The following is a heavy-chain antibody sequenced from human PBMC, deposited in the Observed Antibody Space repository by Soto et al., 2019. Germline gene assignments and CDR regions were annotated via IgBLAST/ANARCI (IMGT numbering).Heavy chain of an antibody. D-gene: IGHD2-2*01. V-gene: IGHV3-21*02. CDR1: GFAFSDFG. CDR2: ISRGGSPI. Sequence: EVQLVESGGGLVKPGGSLRLSCAASGFAFSDFGFNWVRQAPGKGLEWVSFISRGGSPIYYADSLRGRFTSSRDDANKTISLQMTRLRPEETAIYYCARDRHDQRDCNWFGPWGQGTLVTVSS. CDR3: ARDRHDQRDCNWFGP. J-gene: IGHJ5*02.